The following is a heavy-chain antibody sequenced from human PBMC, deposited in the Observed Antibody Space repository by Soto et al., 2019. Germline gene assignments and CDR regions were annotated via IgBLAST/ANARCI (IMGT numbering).Heavy chain of an antibody. Sequence: EVQLVESGGGLVKPGGSLRLSCAASGFTFSSYSMNWVRQAPGKGLEWVSSISSSSSYIYYADSVKGRFTISRDDAKNSLYLQMNSLRAEDTAVYYCARDRGVDTAMEVRHVYYYYYYGMDVWGQGTTVTVSS. J-gene: IGHJ6*02. CDR1: GFTFSSYS. V-gene: IGHV3-21*01. CDR3: ARDRGVDTAMEVRHVYYYYYYGMDV. CDR2: ISSSSSYI. D-gene: IGHD5-18*01.